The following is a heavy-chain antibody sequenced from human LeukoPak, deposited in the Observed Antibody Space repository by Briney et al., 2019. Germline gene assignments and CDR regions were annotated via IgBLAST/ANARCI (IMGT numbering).Heavy chain of an antibody. D-gene: IGHD1-26*01. CDR3: TKGKVNQVGGLDC. V-gene: IGHV3-23*01. J-gene: IGHJ4*02. CDR1: GFSFSSYY. CDR2: ITENGGGT. Sequence: GGSLRLSCEGSGFSFSSYYMSWVRQAPGKGLEWVSSITENGGGTYYADSVKGRFIISRDNSKNTLYLRMNSLRVDDTAIYYCTKGKVNQVGGLDCWGQGTLVTVSS.